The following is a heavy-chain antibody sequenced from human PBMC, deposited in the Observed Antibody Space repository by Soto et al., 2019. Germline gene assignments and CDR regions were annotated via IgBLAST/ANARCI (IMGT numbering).Heavy chain of an antibody. CDR3: ARDPRGYSYGYFDY. CDR1: GYSISSGYY. CDR2: IYHSGST. V-gene: IGHV4-38-2*02. Sequence: PSETLSLTCAVSGYSISSGYYWGWIRQPPGKGLEWIGSIYHSGSTYHNPSLKSRVTISVDTSKNQFSLKLSSVTAADTAVYYCARDPRGYSYGYFDYWGQGTLVTVSS. D-gene: IGHD5-18*01. J-gene: IGHJ4*02.